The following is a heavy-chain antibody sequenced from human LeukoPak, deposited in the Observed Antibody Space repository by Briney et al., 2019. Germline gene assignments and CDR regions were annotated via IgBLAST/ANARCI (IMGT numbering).Heavy chain of an antibody. J-gene: IGHJ4*02. CDR2: ISCSCRTI. Sequence: GGSVKVSLAATVVAFPCYPMNALRPARDRGVERVSCISCSCRTIYYADSVKGRFTISRDNAKNLLDLQMNSMRAEDTAVYYCVGERGYCSDRCYGREYFDYWGQGTLVSVFS. CDR3: VGERGYCSDRCYGREYFDY. D-gene: IGHD2-15*01. V-gene: IGHV3-48*01. CDR1: VVAFPCYP.